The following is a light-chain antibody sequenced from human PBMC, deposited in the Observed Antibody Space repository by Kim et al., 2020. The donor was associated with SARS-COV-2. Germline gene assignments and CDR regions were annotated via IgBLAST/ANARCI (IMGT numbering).Light chain of an antibody. CDR1: QSVLHSSNNKNY. CDR3: QQYYSSPLT. CDR2: WAS. J-gene: IGKJ3*01. V-gene: IGKV4-1*01. Sequence: DIVMTQSPDSLAVSLGERATINCKSSQSVLHSSNNKNYLAWYQQKSGQPPKLLIYWASTRESGVPDRFSGSGSGTDFTLTISSLQAEDVALYYCQQYYSSPLTFGPGTKVDIK.